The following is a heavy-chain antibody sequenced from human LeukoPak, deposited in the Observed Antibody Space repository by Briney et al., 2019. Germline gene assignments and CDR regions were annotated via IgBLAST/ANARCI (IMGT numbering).Heavy chain of an antibody. J-gene: IGHJ4*02. D-gene: IGHD1-26*01. CDR2: IYYSGST. Sequence: PSETLSLTCTVSGGSISSSSYYWVWLRQRPGEGLEWIGSIYYSGSTYYKPSFKSRVTISVDTSKNQFSLKLSSVTAADTAVYYCARRRGIVRFDYWGQGTLVTVSS. V-gene: IGHV4-39*01. CDR1: GGSISSSSYY. CDR3: ARRRGIVRFDY.